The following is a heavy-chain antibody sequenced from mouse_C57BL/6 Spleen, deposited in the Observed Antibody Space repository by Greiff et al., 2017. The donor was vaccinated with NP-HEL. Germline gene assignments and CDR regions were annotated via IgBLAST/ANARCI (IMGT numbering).Heavy chain of an antibody. CDR1: GYAFSSSW. Sequence: QVQLQQSGPELVKPGASVKISCKASGYAFSSSWMNWVKQRPGKGLEWIGRIYPGDGDTNYNGKFKGKATLTADKSSSTAYMQLSSLTSEDSAVYFCARSGSNPYAMDYWGQGTSVTVSS. CDR2: IYPGDGDT. CDR3: ARSGSNPYAMDY. J-gene: IGHJ4*01. D-gene: IGHD2-5*01. V-gene: IGHV1-82*01.